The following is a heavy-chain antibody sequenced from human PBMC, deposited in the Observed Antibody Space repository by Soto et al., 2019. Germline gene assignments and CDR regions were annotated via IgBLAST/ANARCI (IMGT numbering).Heavy chain of an antibody. D-gene: IGHD3-22*01. V-gene: IGHV3-33*01. CDR3: ARFPPRDYYDIYYFDY. Sequence: QVQLGESGGGVVQPGRSLRLSCAASGFTFSSYGMHWVRQAPGKGLEWVAVIWYDGSNKYYADSVKGRFTISRDNSKNTLYLQMNSLGAEDTAVYYCARFPPRDYYDIYYFDYWGQGTLVTVSS. CDR1: GFTFSSYG. J-gene: IGHJ4*02. CDR2: IWYDGSNK.